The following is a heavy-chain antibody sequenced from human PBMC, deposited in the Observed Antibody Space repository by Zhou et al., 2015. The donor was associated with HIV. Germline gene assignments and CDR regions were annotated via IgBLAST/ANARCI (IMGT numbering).Heavy chain of an antibody. CDR3: AVGRIGHSNYPDY. V-gene: IGHV1-69*12. D-gene: IGHD3-10*01. J-gene: IGHJ4*02. CDR2: IIPVFDSV. CDR1: GDTFSNSA. Sequence: QVQLVQSGAEVKKPGSSVRVSCKTSGDTFSNSAFTWVRQAPGQGLEWMGGIIPVFDSVNYAQNFPGSVSFTADASTSTVYMQLPSLRSEDTAVYYCAVGRIGHSNYPDYWGQGTLVTVSS.